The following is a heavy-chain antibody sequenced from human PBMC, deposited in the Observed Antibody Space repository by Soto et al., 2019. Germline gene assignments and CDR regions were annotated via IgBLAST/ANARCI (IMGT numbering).Heavy chain of an antibody. V-gene: IGHV5-10-1*01. J-gene: IGHJ6*04. CDR1: GYGFTSHW. CDR3: ARLGIAARQYYYYGMDV. D-gene: IGHD6-6*01. CDR2: IDPSDSYT. Sequence: GGSLKISCKGSGYGFTSHWISWVRQMPGKGLEWMGRIDPSDSYTNYSPSFQGHVTISADKSISTAYLQWSSLKASDTAMYYCARLGIAARQYYYYGMDVWGKGTTVTVSS.